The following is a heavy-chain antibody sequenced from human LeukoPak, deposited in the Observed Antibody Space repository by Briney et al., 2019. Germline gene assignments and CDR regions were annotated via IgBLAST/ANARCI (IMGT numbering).Heavy chain of an antibody. CDR2: MNPNSGNT. Sequence: ASVKVSCKASGYTFTSYGINWVRQATGQGLEWMGWMNPNSGNTGYAQKFQGRVTMTRNTSISTAYMELSSLRSEDTAVYYCARGFAAAAGTGRFGYWGQGTLVTVSS. CDR3: ARGFAAAAGTGRFGY. D-gene: IGHD6-13*01. J-gene: IGHJ4*02. CDR1: GYTFTSYG. V-gene: IGHV1-8*02.